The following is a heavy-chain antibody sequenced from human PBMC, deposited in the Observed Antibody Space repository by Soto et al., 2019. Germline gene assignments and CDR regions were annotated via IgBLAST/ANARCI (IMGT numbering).Heavy chain of an antibody. D-gene: IGHD2-2*01. J-gene: IGHJ4*02. CDR2: ISYDGSNK. CDR3: AKGGDCSSTSCFIDY. Sequence: QVQLVESGGGVVQPGRSLRLSCAASGFTFSSYGMHWVRQAPGKGLEWVAVISYDGSNKYYADSVKGRFTISRDNSKNTLYLQMNSLRAEDTAVYYCAKGGDCSSTSCFIDYWGQGTLVTVSS. V-gene: IGHV3-30*18. CDR1: GFTFSSYG.